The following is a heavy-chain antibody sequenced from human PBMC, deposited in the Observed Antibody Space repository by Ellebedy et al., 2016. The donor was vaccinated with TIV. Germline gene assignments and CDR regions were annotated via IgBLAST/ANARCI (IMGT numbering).Heavy chain of an antibody. CDR1: GFSFSDYW. CDR2: IKQDGSQK. D-gene: IGHD2-15*01. V-gene: IGHV3-7*01. CDR3: ARLTGGTCYCAFDI. J-gene: IGHJ3*02. Sequence: GESLKISCAASGFSFSDYWMSWVRQAPGKGLEWVANIKQDGSQKYYVDSVKGRFTISRDNAKNSLYLQMNSLRAEDTAVYYCARLTGGTCYCAFDIWGQGTMVTVSS.